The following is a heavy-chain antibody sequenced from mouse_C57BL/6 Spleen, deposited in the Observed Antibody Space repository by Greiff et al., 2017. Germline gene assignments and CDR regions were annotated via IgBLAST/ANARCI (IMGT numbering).Heavy chain of an antibody. J-gene: IGHJ2*01. D-gene: IGHD1-1*01. CDR3: ARVGTTVVDY. CDR2: IYPGDGDT. Sequence: QVQLQQSGPELVKPGASVKISCKASGYAFSSSWMNWVKQRPGKGLEWIGRIYPGDGDTNYNGKFKGKATLTAEESSSTAYMQLSSLTSEDSAVYFCARVGTTVVDYWGQGTTLTVSS. V-gene: IGHV1-82*01. CDR1: GYAFSSSW.